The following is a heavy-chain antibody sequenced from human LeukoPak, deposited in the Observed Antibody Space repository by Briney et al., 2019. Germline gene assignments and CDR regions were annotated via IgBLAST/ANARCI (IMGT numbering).Heavy chain of an antibody. V-gene: IGHV4-39*01. Sequence: SETLSLTCTVSGGSISSSSYYWGWIRQPPGKGLEWIGSIYYSGSTYYNPSLKSRVTISVDTSKNQFSLKLSSVTAADTAVYYCAGLAVGASDYWGQGTLVTVSS. CDR1: GGSISSSSYY. CDR3: AGLAVGASDY. D-gene: IGHD1-26*01. CDR2: IYYSGST. J-gene: IGHJ4*02.